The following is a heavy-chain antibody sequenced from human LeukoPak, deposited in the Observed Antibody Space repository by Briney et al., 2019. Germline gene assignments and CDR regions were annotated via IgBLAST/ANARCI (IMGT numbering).Heavy chain of an antibody. CDR3: ARTGAFLEFLESGFDI. CDR1: GGSISSYY. CDR2: IYTSGST. D-gene: IGHD3-3*01. Sequence: SETLSLTCTVSGGSISSYYWSWIRQPAGKGLEWIGRIYTSGSTNYNPSLKSRVTVSVDTSKNQFSLKLSSVTAADTAVYYCARTGAFLEFLESGFDIWGQGTMVTVSS. V-gene: IGHV4-4*07. J-gene: IGHJ3*02.